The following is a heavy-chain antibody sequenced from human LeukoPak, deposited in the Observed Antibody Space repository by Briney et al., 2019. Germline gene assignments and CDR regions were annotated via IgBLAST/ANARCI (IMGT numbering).Heavy chain of an antibody. CDR2: MNPNSGNT. J-gene: IGHJ4*02. V-gene: IGHV1-8*01. CDR3: ARVRGRSGATSYY. D-gene: IGHD1-26*01. Sequence: ASVKVSCKASGYTFTSYDIDWVRQATGQGLEWMGWMNPNSGNTGYAQKFQGRVTMTRNTSISTAYMALSSLRSEDTAVYYCARVRGRSGATSYYWGQGTLATVSS. CDR1: GYTFTSYD.